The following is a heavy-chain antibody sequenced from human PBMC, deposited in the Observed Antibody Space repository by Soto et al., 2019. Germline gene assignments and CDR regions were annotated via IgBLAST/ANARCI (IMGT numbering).Heavy chain of an antibody. V-gene: IGHV3-21*01. CDR1: GFTFSSYS. CDR3: ARDDLASYLYGMDV. CDR2: ISSSSSYI. D-gene: IGHD1-26*01. J-gene: IGHJ6*02. Sequence: TGGSLRLSCAASGFTFSSYSMNWVRQAPGKGLEWVSSISSSSSYIYYADSVKGRFTISRDNAKNSLYLQMNSLRAEDTAVYYCARDDLASYLYGMDVWGQATTVTV.